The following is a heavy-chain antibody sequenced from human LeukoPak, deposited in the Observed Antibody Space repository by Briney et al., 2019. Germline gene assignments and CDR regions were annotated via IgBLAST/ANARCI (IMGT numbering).Heavy chain of an antibody. CDR1: GFTFSSYG. CDR3: AKGNFYGSGSYYSLGDINY. D-gene: IGHD3-10*01. CDR2: IRYDGSNK. V-gene: IGHV3-30*02. Sequence: GGSLRLSCAASGFTFSSYGMHWVRQAPGKGLEWVAFIRYDGSNKYYADSVKGRFTVSRDNSKNTLYLQMNSLRAEDTAVFYCAKGNFYGSGSYYSLGDINYLGQGTLVTVSS. J-gene: IGHJ4*02.